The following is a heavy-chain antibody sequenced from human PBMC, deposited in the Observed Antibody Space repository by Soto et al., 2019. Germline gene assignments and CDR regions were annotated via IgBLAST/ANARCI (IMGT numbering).Heavy chain of an antibody. Sequence: QVQLVESGGGVVQPGRSLRLSCAASGFTFSLYGMHWVRQAPGKGLEWVSVISYDGSNKYYADSVKGRFTISRDNSKNTLDLQMNSLRPEDTAVYYCANSPLLYDFWSGFWFWGQGTLVTVSP. CDR3: ANSPLLYDFWSGFWF. CDR1: GFTFSLYG. J-gene: IGHJ4*02. V-gene: IGHV3-30*18. D-gene: IGHD3-3*01. CDR2: ISYDGSNK.